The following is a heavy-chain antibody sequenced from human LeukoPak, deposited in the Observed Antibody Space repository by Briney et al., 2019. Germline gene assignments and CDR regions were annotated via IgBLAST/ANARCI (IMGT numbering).Heavy chain of an antibody. CDR1: GFTFSSHT. V-gene: IGHV3-53*01. D-gene: IGHD2-15*01. J-gene: IGHJ3*02. CDR3: ARGVGAAIDAFDI. CDR2: IYSGGST. Sequence: GGSLRLSCAASGFTFSSHTMNWVRQAPGKGLEWVSVIYSGGSTYYADSVKGRFTISRDNSKNTLYLQMNSLRAEDTAVYYCARGVGAAIDAFDIWGQGTMVTVSS.